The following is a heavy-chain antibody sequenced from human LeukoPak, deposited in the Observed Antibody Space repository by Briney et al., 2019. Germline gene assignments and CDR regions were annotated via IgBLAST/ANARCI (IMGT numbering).Heavy chain of an antibody. CDR1: GFTFSTYS. J-gene: IGHJ4*02. Sequence: PGGSLRLSCAASGFTFSTYSMNWVRQAPGKGLEWVSSINSGSTHRYHADSVEGRFTISRDNAKNSLYLQTNSLRAEDTAVYYCAREYASQAHDYWGQGTLVTVSS. CDR2: INSGSTHR. V-gene: IGHV3-21*01. CDR3: AREYASQAHDY.